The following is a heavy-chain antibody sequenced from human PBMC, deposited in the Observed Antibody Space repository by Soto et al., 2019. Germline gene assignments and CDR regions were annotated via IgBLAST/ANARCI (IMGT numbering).Heavy chain of an antibody. CDR3: AATLYSGSPGGDYSYYGMDV. CDR2: IVVGSGNT. V-gene: IGHV1-58*01. Sequence: SVKVSCKASGFTFTSSAVQWVRQARGQRLEWIGWIVVGSGNTNYAQKFQERVTITRDMSTSTAYMELSSLSSEDTAVYYCAATLYSGSPGGDYSYYGMDVWGQGTTVTVSS. D-gene: IGHD1-26*01. J-gene: IGHJ6*02. CDR1: GFTFTSSA.